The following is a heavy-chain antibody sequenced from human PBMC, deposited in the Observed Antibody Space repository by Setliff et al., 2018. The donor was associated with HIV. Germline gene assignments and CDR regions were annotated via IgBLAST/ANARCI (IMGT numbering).Heavy chain of an antibody. CDR2: IYHSGST. J-gene: IGHJ6*02. D-gene: IGHD3-10*01. V-gene: IGHV4-4*02. CDR1: GGSISSSNW. Sequence: LSLTCAVSGGSISSSNWWSWVRQPPGKGLEWIGEIYHSGSTNYNPSLKSRVTISVDKSKNQFSLKLSSVTAADTAVYYCARRGDFFYYAMDVWGQGTTVTVS. CDR3: ARRGDFFYYAMDV.